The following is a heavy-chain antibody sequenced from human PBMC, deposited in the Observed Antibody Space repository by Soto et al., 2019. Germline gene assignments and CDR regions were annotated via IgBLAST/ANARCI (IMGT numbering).Heavy chain of an antibody. CDR1: GFSFADYV. CDR3: TRDILTGYYSPPQDY. J-gene: IGHJ4*02. V-gene: IGHV3-49*04. Sequence: LRLSCSASGFSFADYVFSWVRQAPGKGLEWVGFIRSKAYGGTAEYATSVKDRFNISRDDSKSIAYLQMNSLKTEDTAVYYCTRDILTGYYSPPQDYWGQGALVTVSS. D-gene: IGHD3-9*01. CDR2: IRSKAYGGTA.